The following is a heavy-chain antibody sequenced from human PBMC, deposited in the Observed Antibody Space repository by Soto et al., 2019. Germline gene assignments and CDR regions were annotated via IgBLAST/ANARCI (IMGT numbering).Heavy chain of an antibody. J-gene: IGHJ2*01. Sequence: QEQLVESGGGVVQPGRSLRLSCAASGFALTPYAMHWARQAPGKGLEWVAIISYDGSYRSYGDSVKGRFTISRDNSENSLYLQMDTLRSEDTAVYYCARDWDRGGGSYLWKFDLWGRGTLVTVSS. CDR3: ARDWDRGGGSYLWKFDL. CDR1: GFALTPYA. V-gene: IGHV3-30-3*01. CDR2: ISYDGSYR. D-gene: IGHD1-26*01.